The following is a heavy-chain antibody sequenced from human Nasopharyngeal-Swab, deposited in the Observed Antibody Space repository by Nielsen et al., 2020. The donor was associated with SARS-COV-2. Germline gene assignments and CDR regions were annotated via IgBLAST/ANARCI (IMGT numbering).Heavy chain of an antibody. CDR1: GFTFSDYY. D-gene: IGHD4-17*01. CDR3: ARDQRDYGDYKSYYYYYGMDV. J-gene: IGHJ6*02. Sequence: GESLKTSCAASGFTFSDYYMSWIRQAPGKGLEWVSYISSSGSTIYYADSVKGRFTISRDNAKNSLYLQMNSLRAEDTAVYYCARDQRDYGDYKSYYYYYGMDVWGQGTTVTVSS. V-gene: IGHV3-11*04. CDR2: ISSSGSTI.